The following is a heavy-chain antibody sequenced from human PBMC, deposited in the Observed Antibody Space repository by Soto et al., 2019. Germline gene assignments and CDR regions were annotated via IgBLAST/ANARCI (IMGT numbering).Heavy chain of an antibody. J-gene: IGHJ6*02. Sequence: QVQLVQSGAEVKKPGSSVKVSCKASGGTFSSYAISWVRQAPGQGLEWMGGITPIFGTANYAQKFQGRVPITAEXXTXTXXLELSSLRSEDTAVYYCARDSVGAPLGDYYYGMDVWGQGTTVTVSS. CDR2: ITPIFGTA. CDR3: ARDSVGAPLGDYYYGMDV. V-gene: IGHV1-69*12. D-gene: IGHD1-26*01. CDR1: GGTFSSYA.